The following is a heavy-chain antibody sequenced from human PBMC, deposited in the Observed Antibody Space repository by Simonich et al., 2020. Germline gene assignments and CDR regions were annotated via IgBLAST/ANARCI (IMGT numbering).Heavy chain of an antibody. V-gene: IGHV3-21*01. CDR1: GFSFSSYS. Sequence: EVQLVESGGGLVKPGGSLRLSCAASGFSFSSYSMKWVRQAPGKGLEWVSSISSSSCDIYYADSWKGLFTISRDNAKNSLYLQMNSLRAEDTAVYYCARKRFLEWFFDYWGQGTLVTVSS. CDR2: ISSSSCDI. D-gene: IGHD3-3*01. CDR3: ARKRFLEWFFDY. J-gene: IGHJ4*02.